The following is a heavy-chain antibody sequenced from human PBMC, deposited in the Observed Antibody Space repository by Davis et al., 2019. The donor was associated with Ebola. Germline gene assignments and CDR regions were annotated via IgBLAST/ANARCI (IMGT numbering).Heavy chain of an antibody. J-gene: IGHJ4*02. V-gene: IGHV4-59*02. CDR2: IYNNGRP. CDR1: GGSVSSYY. Sequence: SETLSLTCSVSGGSVSSYYWSWIRQPPGKALEWIAYIYNNGRPNCNPSLKSRVTISLDTSKNQFSLKLSSVTAADTAVYYCAEGPHPYYFDYWGQGTLVTVSS. CDR3: AEGPHPYYFDY.